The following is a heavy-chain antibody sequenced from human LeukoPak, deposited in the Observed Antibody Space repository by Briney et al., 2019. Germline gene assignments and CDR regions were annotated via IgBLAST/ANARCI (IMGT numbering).Heavy chain of an antibody. CDR2: ISSSSSYI. CDR3: AVDLMIQWFDY. J-gene: IGHJ4*02. CDR1: GFTFSSYS. V-gene: IGHV3-21*01. D-gene: IGHD5-12*01. Sequence: GGSLRLSCAASGFTFSSYSMNWVRQAPGKGLEWVSSISSSSSYIYYADSVKGRFTISRDNAKNSLYLHMNSLRAEDTTVYYCAVDLMIQWFDYGVQGTLVTVYS.